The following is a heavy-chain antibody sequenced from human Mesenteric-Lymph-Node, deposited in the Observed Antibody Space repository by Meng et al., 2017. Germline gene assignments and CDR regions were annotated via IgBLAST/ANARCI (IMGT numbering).Heavy chain of an antibody. D-gene: IGHD4-11*01. CDR1: GFTFDDYG. Sequence: VQLVESGGGLVKPGGSLRLSCAASGFTFDDYGMSWVRQAPGKGLEWVSGINWNGGSTGYADSVKGRFTISGDNAKNSLYLQMSTLSAEDVAVYYCAKHMGTTHGAITDWGQGMLVTVSS. V-gene: IGHV3-20*04. J-gene: IGHJ4*02. CDR3: AKHMGTTHGAITD. CDR2: INWNGGST.